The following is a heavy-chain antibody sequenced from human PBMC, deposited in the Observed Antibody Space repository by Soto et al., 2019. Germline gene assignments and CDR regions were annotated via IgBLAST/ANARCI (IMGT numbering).Heavy chain of an antibody. CDR1: GDSVSGNSAA. CDR3: ARVETAGIAAAGSPDYYYYYGMDV. CDR2: TYYRSKWYN. Sequence: PSQTLSLPCAISGDSVSGNSAAWNWIRQSPSRGLEWLGRTYYRSKWYNDYAVSVKSRITINPDTSKNQFSLQLNSVTPEDTAVYYCARVETAGIAAAGSPDYYYYYGMDVWGQGTTVTVSS. D-gene: IGHD6-13*01. V-gene: IGHV6-1*01. J-gene: IGHJ6*02.